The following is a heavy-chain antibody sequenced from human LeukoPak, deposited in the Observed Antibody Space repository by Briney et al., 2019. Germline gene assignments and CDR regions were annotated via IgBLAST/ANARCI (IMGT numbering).Heavy chain of an antibody. D-gene: IGHD6-13*01. CDR1: GDSVSSNSAT. V-gene: IGHV6-1*01. Sequence: SQTLSLTCAISGDSVSSNSATWTWIRQSPSRGLEWLGRTYYRSKWYNDYAVSVKSRKTINPDTSKNHFSLQLNSVTPEDTAVYYCARGSSSNSWYFDSWGQGTLVTVSS. J-gene: IGHJ4*02. CDR3: ARGSSSNSWYFDS. CDR2: TYYRSKWYN.